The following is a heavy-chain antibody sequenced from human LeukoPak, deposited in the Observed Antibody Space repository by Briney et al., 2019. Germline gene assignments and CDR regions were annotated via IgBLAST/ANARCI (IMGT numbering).Heavy chain of an antibody. Sequence: GGSLRLSCAASGFTFSSYAMSWVRQAPGKGLEWVSYISSSGSTIYYADSVKGRFTISRDNAKNSLYLQMNGLRAEDTAVYYCAREGRGTPIFDYWGQGTLVTVSS. CDR3: AREGRGTPIFDY. V-gene: IGHV3-48*04. CDR1: GFTFSSYA. CDR2: ISSSGSTI. J-gene: IGHJ4*02.